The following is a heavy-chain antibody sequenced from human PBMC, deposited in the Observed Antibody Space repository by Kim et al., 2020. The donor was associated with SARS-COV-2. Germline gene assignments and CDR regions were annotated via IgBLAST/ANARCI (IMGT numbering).Heavy chain of an antibody. J-gene: IGHJ6*02. CDR3: AREGRSSLSVDYFYGMDV. D-gene: IGHD3-3*01. V-gene: IGHV1-69*13. Sequence: SVKVSCKASGGTFNTYAISWVRQAPGQGLEWMGGIIPIFGTASYAQKFQGRVTITAHESTTTAYMELSSLRAEDTAVYYCAREGRSSLSVDYFYGMDVWGQGTTVTVSS. CDR1: GGTFNTYA. CDR2: IIPIFGTA.